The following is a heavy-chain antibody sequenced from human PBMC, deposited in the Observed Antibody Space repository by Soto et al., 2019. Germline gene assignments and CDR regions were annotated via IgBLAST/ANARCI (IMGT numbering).Heavy chain of an antibody. J-gene: IGHJ4*02. D-gene: IGHD6-19*01. V-gene: IGHV3-23*01. CDR3: VNGGWLDD. CDR1: GFAFTNFE. CDR2: ISVSGGET. Sequence: EVQLLESGGGLVQPGGSRRLTCTASGFAFTNFEMSWARQASGKGLEWVSFISVSGGETHYADSVKGRFTISRDNSKNTLYLQMNRLRVGDMAVYSCVNGGWLDDWGQGTLVTVFS.